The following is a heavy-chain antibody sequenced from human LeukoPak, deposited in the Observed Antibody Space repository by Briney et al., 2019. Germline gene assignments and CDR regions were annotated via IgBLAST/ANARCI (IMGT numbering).Heavy chain of an antibody. J-gene: IGHJ5*02. CDR2: INPNSGGT. CDR3: ARDNSVGDIAWWFDP. V-gene: IGHV1-2*02. D-gene: IGHD3-16*02. Sequence: SVKVSCKASGYTFTGYYMHWVRQAPGQGLEWMGWINPNSGGTNYAQKFQGRVTMTRDTSISTAYMELSRLRSDDTAVYYCARDNSVGDIAWWFDPWGQGTLVTVSS. CDR1: GYTFTGYY.